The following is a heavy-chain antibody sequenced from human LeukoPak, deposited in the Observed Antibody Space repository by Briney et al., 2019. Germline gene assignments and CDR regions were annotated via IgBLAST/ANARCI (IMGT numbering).Heavy chain of an antibody. V-gene: IGHV4-61*02. J-gene: IGHJ4*02. Sequence: SSETLSLTCTVSGGSITSSNYYWSWIRQPAGKGLEWIGRFYTSGSTKYNPSLKSRVTISVDTSKNQFSLKLSSVNAADTAVYYCARGLWFGDENPPYFDYWGQGTLVTVSS. CDR1: GGSITSSNYY. D-gene: IGHD3-10*01. CDR2: FYTSGST. CDR3: ARGLWFGDENPPYFDY.